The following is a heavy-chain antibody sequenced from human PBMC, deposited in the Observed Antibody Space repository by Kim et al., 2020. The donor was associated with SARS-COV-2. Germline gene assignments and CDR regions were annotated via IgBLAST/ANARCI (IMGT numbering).Heavy chain of an antibody. J-gene: IGHJ6*02. CDR2: LTGGGDNS. V-gene: IGHV3-23*01. CDR3: ASTGFGEQDV. Sequence: GGPLRLSCAASGLTFTNYAMSWVRQAPGKGLEWVSTLTGGGDNSYYADSVKGRFTISRDNSKNSVYLQMNSLRAEDTAVYYCASTGFGEQDVWGQGTTVTVSS. CDR1: GLTFTNYA. D-gene: IGHD3-10*01.